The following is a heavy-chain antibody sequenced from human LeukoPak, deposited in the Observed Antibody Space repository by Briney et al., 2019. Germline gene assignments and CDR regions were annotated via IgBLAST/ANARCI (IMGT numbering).Heavy chain of an antibody. CDR1: GFNFSTYA. J-gene: IGHJ4*02. V-gene: IGHV3-23*01. CDR3: AKDRNGWPTNFDY. D-gene: IGHD6-19*01. Sequence: GGSLRLSCAASGFNFSTYAVSWVRQAPGKGLEWVSAISSSGGTTYYADSVKGRFSISRDNSKNTLYLQMNSLRAEDTAVYYCAKDRNGWPTNFDYWGQGTLVTVSA. CDR2: ISSSGGTT.